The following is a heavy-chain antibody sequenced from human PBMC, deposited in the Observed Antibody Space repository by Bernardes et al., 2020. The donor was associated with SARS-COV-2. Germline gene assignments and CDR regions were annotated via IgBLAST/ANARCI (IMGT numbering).Heavy chain of an antibody. CDR3: VKDYDILTGYFRPFNAFDI. Sequence: GGSLRLSCSASGFTFSSYAMHWVRQAPGKGLEYVSAISSNGGSTYYADSVKGRFTISRDNSKNTLYLQMSSLRAEDTAVYYCVKDYDILTGYFRPFNAFDIWGQGTMVTVSS. CDR2: ISSNGGST. CDR1: GFTFSSYA. D-gene: IGHD3-9*01. V-gene: IGHV3-64D*06. J-gene: IGHJ3*02.